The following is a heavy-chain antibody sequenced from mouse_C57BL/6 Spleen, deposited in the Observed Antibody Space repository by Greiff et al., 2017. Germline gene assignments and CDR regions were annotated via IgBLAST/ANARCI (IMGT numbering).Heavy chain of an antibody. CDR2: IYPGNSDT. CDR1: GYTFTSYW. V-gene: IGHV1-5*01. CDR3: TKRSGLYDSFDY. D-gene: IGHD3-1*01. J-gene: IGHJ2*01. Sequence: VQLQQSGTVLARPGASVKMSCKTSGYTFTSYWMHWVKQRPGQGLEWIGAIYPGNSDTSYNQKFKGKAKLTAVTSASTAYMELSSLTNEDSAVYYCTKRSGLYDSFDYWGQGTTLTVSS.